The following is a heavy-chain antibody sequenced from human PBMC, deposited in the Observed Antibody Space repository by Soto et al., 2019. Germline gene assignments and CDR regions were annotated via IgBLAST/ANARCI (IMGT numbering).Heavy chain of an antibody. D-gene: IGHD4-17*01. J-gene: IGHJ4*02. CDR2: IVVGSGNT. V-gene: IGHV1-58*01. CDR3: AADLASGGDYTLAAY. Sequence: GASVKVSCKASGFTFTSSAVQWVRQARGQRLEWIGWIVVGSGNTNYAQKFQERAAITRDMSTSTAYMELSSLRSEDTAVYYCAADLASGGDYTLAAYWGQGTLVTVSS. CDR1: GFTFTSSA.